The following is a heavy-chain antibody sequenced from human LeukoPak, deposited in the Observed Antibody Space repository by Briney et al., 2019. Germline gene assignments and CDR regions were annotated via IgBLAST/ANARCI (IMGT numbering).Heavy chain of an antibody. CDR3: AKEEHYYDSSGYPFDY. D-gene: IGHD3-22*01. V-gene: IGHV3-23*01. CDR1: GFTFSSYA. Sequence: PGGSLRLSCAASGFTFSSYAMSWVRQAPGKGLEWVSAISGSGGSTYYADSVKGRFTISRDNSKNTLYLQMNSLRAEDTAVYYCAKEEHYYDSSGYPFDYWGQGTLVTVSS. J-gene: IGHJ4*02. CDR2: ISGSGGST.